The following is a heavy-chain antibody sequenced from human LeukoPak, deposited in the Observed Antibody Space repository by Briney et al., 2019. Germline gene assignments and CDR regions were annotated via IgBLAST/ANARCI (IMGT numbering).Heavy chain of an antibody. CDR1: GFTFSSHW. CDR2: ITNDGSST. D-gene: IGHD3-16*02. CDR3: ASFSIVSLGELSSTKYYFDY. Sequence: PGGSLRLSCAASGFTFSSHWMHWVRQAPGKGLVWVSRITNDGSSTSYVESVKGRFTISRDNAKNTLFLQMNSLRAEDTAVYYCASFSIVSLGELSSTKYYFDYWGQGTLVTVSS. V-gene: IGHV3-74*01. J-gene: IGHJ4*02.